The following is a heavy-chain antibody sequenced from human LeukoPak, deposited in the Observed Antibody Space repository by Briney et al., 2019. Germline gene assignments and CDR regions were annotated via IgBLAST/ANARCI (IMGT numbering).Heavy chain of an antibody. CDR3: ARDGVPGIAAAGTPDY. V-gene: IGHV1-18*01. J-gene: IGHJ4*02. CDR2: ISAYNGNT. Sequence: GASVKVSCKASGYTFTSYGISWVRQAPGQGLEWMGWISAYNGNTNYAQKLQGRVTMTTDTSTSTAYMELRSLRSDDTAVYYCARDGVPGIAAAGTPDYWGQGTLVTVSS. CDR1: GYTFTSYG. D-gene: IGHD6-13*01.